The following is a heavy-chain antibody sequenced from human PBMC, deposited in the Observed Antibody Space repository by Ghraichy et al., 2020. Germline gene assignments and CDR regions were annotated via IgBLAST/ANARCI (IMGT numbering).Heavy chain of an antibody. D-gene: IGHD3-16*01. CDR3: ARGKPLYGIAPTFGHDY. CDR1: GGSFSGYY. CDR2: INHSGST. V-gene: IGHV4-34*01. J-gene: IGHJ4*02. Sequence: SETLSLTCAVYGGSFSGYYWSWIRQPPGKGLEWIGEINHSGSTNYNPSLKSRVTISVDTSKNQFSLKLSSVTAADTAVYYCARGKPLYGIAPTFGHDYWGQGTLVTVSS.